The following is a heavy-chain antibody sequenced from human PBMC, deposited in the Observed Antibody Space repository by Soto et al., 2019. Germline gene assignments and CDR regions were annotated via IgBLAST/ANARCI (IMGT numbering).Heavy chain of an antibody. V-gene: IGHV5-51*01. CDR2: IYPGDSDT. J-gene: IGHJ6*03. CDR3: ATRQGYCSGGSCPYYMDV. Sequence: GESLKISCKGSGYSFTSYWIGWVRQMPGKGLEWMGIIYPGDSDTRYSPSFQGQVTISADKSISTAYLQWSSLKASDTAMYYCATRQGYCSGGSCPYYMDVWGKGTTVTVSS. CDR1: GYSFTSYW. D-gene: IGHD2-15*01.